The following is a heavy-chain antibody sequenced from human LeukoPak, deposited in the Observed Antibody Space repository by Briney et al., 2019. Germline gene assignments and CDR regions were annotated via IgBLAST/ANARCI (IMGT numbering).Heavy chain of an antibody. CDR3: AKDAGAEGSYYYYYMDV. J-gene: IGHJ6*03. Sequence: PGGSLRLSCAASGLTFSSYGMHWVRQAPGKGLEWVAFIRYDGSNKYYADSVKGRFTISRDNSKNTLYLQMNSLRAEDTAVYYCAKDAGAEGSYYYYYMDVWGKGTTVTISS. CDR2: IRYDGSNK. CDR1: GLTFSSYG. D-gene: IGHD7-27*01. V-gene: IGHV3-30*02.